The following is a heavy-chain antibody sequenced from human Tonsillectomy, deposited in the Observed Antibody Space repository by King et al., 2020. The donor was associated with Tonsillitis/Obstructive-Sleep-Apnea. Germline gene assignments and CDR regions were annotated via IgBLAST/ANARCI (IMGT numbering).Heavy chain of an antibody. CDR1: GGAIRSSTYY. CDR2: IDYSGGT. Sequence: QLQESGPGLVKPSETLSLTCIVSGGAIRSSTYYWGWVRQPPGKGLEWIGSIDYSGGTYYNPTLKSRVTIFVDTSKNHFSLKLSSVTAADTAVYYCARHLGRDCSSTSCYQFDYWGQGTLVTVSS. CDR3: ARHLGRDCSSTSCYQFDY. V-gene: IGHV4-39*01. J-gene: IGHJ4*02. D-gene: IGHD2-2*01.